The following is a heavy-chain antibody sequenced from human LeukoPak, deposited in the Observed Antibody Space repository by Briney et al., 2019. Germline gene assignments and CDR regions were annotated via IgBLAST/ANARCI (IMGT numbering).Heavy chain of an antibody. CDR1: GFIFSSYW. CDR2: INSDGSST. D-gene: IGHD2/OR15-2a*01. CDR3: LVIIIGGSSQQ. V-gene: IGHV3-74*01. Sequence: GGSLRLSCAASGFIFSSYWMHWVRQAPGKGLVWVSRINSDGSSTSYADSVKGRFTTSRDDAKNTVYLQMNSLRVEDTAVYYCLVIIIGGSSQQWGPGTLVTVSS. J-gene: IGHJ1*01.